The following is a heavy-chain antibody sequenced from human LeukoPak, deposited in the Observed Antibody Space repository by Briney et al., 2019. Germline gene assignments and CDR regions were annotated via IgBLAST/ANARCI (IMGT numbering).Heavy chain of an antibody. CDR3: ARRPRITIFGVAIRYFDY. J-gene: IGHJ4*02. CDR2: FYSSAST. D-gene: IGHD3-3*01. CDR1: GGSINNYY. V-gene: IGHV4-4*08. Sequence: SETLSLTCTVSGGSINNYYWSWIRQSPGKGLDWIGHFYSSASTSYNPSLKSRVTISVDTSKNQFSLKLSSVTAADTAVYYCARRPRITIFGVAIRYFDYWGQGTLVTVSS.